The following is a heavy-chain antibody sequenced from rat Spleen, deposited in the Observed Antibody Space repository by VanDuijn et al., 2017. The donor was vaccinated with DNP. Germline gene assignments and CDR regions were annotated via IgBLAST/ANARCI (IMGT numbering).Heavy chain of an antibody. V-gene: IGHV5-7*01. CDR3: SRHRTNVPYYYAMDA. J-gene: IGHJ4*01. Sequence: EVLLVESDGGLVQPGRSLKLSCAVSGFTFSDYYMAWVRQAPAKGLEWVATLSYNGGTPYYRYSVKGRFTISRDNAQSTLYLQMASLRSEETATYYCSRHRTNVPYYYAMDAWGQGASVTVSS. CDR2: LSYNGGTP. D-gene: IGHD3-1*01. CDR1: GFTFSDYY.